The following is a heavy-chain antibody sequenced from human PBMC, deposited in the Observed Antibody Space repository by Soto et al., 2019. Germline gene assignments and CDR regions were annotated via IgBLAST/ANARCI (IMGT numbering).Heavy chain of an antibody. V-gene: IGHV3-30-3*01. CDR2: ISYDGGNK. CDR3: AREHLMVGATIYYSRMGV. D-gene: IGHD1-26*01. J-gene: IGHJ6*02. CDR1: GFTFSSYA. Sequence: PGGSLRLSCAAAGFTFSSYAMNCVRQAPGQGLDWVAVISYDGGNKYYADSVKGRCTISGDNSTHTLYLQMNSLIAEDKAVYYCAREHLMVGATIYYSRMGVCGQVTTVTFSS.